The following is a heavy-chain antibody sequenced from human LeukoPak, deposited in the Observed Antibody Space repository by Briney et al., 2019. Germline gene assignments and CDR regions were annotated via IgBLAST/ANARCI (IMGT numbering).Heavy chain of an antibody. Sequence: GGSLRLSCAASGFTFSSYAMHWVRQAPGKGLEWVAVISYDGSNKYYADSVKGRLTISRDNSKNTLYLQMNSLGAEDTAVYYCAREHTAMVTFDYWGQGTLVTVSS. CDR1: GFTFSSYA. CDR3: AREHTAMVTFDY. J-gene: IGHJ4*02. CDR2: ISYDGSNK. V-gene: IGHV3-30-3*01. D-gene: IGHD5-18*01.